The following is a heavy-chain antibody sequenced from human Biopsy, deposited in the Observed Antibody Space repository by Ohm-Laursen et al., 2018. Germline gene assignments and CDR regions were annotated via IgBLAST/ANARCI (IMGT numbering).Heavy chain of an antibody. D-gene: IGHD6-6*01. V-gene: IGHV1-8*01. Sequence: ASVTVSCKASGYSFTTYDVNWVRQARGQGLEWMGWMIPSSGKTGYAQRFQGRVTLTMNTSIGTAYMELSGLRSEDTAVYYCARGSPRRVSIFEASIYWFDTWGQGTLVTVSS. CDR3: ARGSPRRVSIFEASIYWFDT. J-gene: IGHJ5*02. CDR1: GYSFTTYD. CDR2: MIPSSGKT.